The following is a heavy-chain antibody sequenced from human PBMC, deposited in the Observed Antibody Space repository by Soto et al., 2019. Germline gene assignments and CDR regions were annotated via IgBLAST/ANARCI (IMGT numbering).Heavy chain of an antibody. Sequence: GSLRLSCAASGFTFTSYAMGWVRQVPGTGLEWVSSVSDSGDNTYYADSVKGRFTISRDNSKNTLYLQMNSLRAEDTAIYYCAKGMPSSRHRGAFDIWGQGTMVTVSS. D-gene: IGHD6-19*01. CDR1: GFTFTSYA. CDR3: AKGMPSSRHRGAFDI. CDR2: VSDSGDNT. V-gene: IGHV3-23*01. J-gene: IGHJ3*02.